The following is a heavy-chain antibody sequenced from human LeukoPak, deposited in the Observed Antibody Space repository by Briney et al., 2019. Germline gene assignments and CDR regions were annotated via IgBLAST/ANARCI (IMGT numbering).Heavy chain of an antibody. CDR3: ARSRHHYDFWSGRLKYYYYGMDV. Sequence: ASVKVSCKTSGYTFTNYYMHWVRQAPGQGLEWMGIINPSDGSASYPQKFQGRVTMTRDTSTATLYMELSSLRSEDTAVYYCARSRHHYDFWSGRLKYYYYGMDVWGQGTTVTVSS. CDR1: GYTFTNYY. V-gene: IGHV1-46*01. D-gene: IGHD3-3*01. CDR2: INPSDGSA. J-gene: IGHJ6*02.